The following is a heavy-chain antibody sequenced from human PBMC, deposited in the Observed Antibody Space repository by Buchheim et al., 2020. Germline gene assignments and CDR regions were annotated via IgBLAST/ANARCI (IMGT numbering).Heavy chain of an antibody. V-gene: IGHV3-15*01. CDR3: TTGGYEDIVVVPAAIIP. D-gene: IGHD2-2*01. J-gene: IGHJ5*02. CDR1: GFTFSNAW. Sequence: EVQLVESGGGLVKPGGSLRLSCAASGFTFSNAWMSWVRQAPGKGLEWVCRIKSKTDGGTTDYAAPVKGRFTISRDDSKNTLYLQMNSLKTEDTAVYYCTTGGYEDIVVVPAAIIPWGQGTL. CDR2: IKSKTDGGTT.